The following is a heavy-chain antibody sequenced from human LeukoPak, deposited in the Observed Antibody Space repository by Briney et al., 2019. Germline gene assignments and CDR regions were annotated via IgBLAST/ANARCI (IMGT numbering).Heavy chain of an antibody. D-gene: IGHD6-19*01. CDR1: GGSISSSSYY. Sequence: SETLSLTCTVSGGSISSSSYYWGWIRQPPGKGLEWIGSIYYSGSTYYNPSLKSRVTISVDTSKNQFSLKLSSVTAADTAVYYCARHLRSGCFDYGGQGTLVTVSS. J-gene: IGHJ4*02. CDR3: ARHLRSGCFDY. CDR2: IYYSGST. V-gene: IGHV4-39*01.